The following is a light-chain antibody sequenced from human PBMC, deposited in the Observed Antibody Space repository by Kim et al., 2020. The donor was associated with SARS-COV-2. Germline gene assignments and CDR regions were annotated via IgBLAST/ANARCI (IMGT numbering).Light chain of an antibody. CDR3: QQSYSSPWT. CDR1: QIIVSY. V-gene: IGKV1-39*01. J-gene: IGKJ1*01. CDR2: AAS. Sequence: ASVGDRVTITCRATQIIVSYLNWYQQKPGKAPKLLIYAASTLQSGVPSRFSGSGSGTDFTLTISSLQAEDFATYYCQQSYSSPWTFGQGTKVDIK.